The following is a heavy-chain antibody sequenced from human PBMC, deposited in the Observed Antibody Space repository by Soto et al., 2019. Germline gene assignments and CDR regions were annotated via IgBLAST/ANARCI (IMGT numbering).Heavy chain of an antibody. V-gene: IGHV1-2*02. D-gene: IGHD6-13*01. CDR1: GYTFTGYY. Sequence: ASVKVSCKAFGYTFTGYYIHWVRRAPGQGLEWMGWINPNGGGTNDAQRFQGRVTMTRDTSISTAYMELSRLRSDDTAVYYCATPGYSNKQVPFDYWGQGTLVTVSS. CDR3: ATPGYSNKQVPFDY. CDR2: INPNGGGT. J-gene: IGHJ4*02.